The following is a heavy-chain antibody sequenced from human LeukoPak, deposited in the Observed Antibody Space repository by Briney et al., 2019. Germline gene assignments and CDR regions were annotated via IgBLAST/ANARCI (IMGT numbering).Heavy chain of an antibody. Sequence: ASVKVSCKVSGYTLTELSMHWVRQAPGKGLEWMGGFDPEDGETIYAQKFQGRVTMTEDTSTDTAYMELSSLRSEDTAVYYCATDSGYCSGGSSYSEAFDYWGQGTLVTVSS. CDR1: GYTLTELS. D-gene: IGHD2-15*01. V-gene: IGHV1-24*01. CDR3: ATDSGYCSGGSSYSEAFDY. J-gene: IGHJ4*02. CDR2: FDPEDGET.